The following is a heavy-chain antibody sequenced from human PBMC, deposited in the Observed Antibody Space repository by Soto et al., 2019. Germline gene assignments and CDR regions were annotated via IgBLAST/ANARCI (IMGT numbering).Heavy chain of an antibody. J-gene: IGHJ5*02. D-gene: IGHD1-1*01. CDR2: MNPNTGNT. V-gene: IGHV1-8*01. CDR3: ARGTHNYRFDP. Sequence: QVQLVQSGAEVKRPGASVKVSCKASGYTFTTYDINWVRQATGQGLEWMGWMNPNTGNTAYAQKFQGRFTMTRNTSISTAYMELSGLTSEDTAVYYCARGTHNYRFDPWGQGTLVTVSS. CDR1: GYTFTTYD.